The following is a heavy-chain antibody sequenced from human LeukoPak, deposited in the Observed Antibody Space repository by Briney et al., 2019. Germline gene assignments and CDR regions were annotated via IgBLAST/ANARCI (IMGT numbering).Heavy chain of an antibody. V-gene: IGHV3-74*01. D-gene: IGHD4/OR15-4a*01. CDR2: IKFDGSVT. J-gene: IGHJ4*02. Sequence: PGGSLRLSCAASAVSFSSYWMHWVRQAPGKGLVWVSRIKFDGSVTTYADSVKGRFTISRDNAKNTLYLQMNSLRAEDTALYYCAGGRGASYYDYWGQGTLVTVSS. CDR1: AVSFSSYW. CDR3: AGGRGASYYDY.